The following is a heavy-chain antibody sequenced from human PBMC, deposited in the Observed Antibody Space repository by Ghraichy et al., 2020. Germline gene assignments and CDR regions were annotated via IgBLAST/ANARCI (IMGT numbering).Heavy chain of an antibody. Sequence: LSLTCAASGFTFSTYEMNWVRQAPGKGLEWVSYITSSGITIYYADSVKGRFSISRDNAKNSLYLQMNSLRAEDTAVYYCARVADYWSGSYYYYGMDVWGQGTTVTVSS. CDR1: GFTFSTYE. CDR2: ITSSGITI. J-gene: IGHJ6*02. CDR3: ARVADYWSGSYYYYGMDV. V-gene: IGHV3-48*03. D-gene: IGHD3-3*01.